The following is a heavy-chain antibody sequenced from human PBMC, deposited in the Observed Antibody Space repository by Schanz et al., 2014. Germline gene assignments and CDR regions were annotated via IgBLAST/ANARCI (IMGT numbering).Heavy chain of an antibody. CDR1: GFTFSRYW. Sequence: EVQLVESGGGLVQPGGSLRLCCVASGFTFSRYWMTWVRQAPGKGLEWVANIKQDGSAKNYVDSVKGRFTISRDNPKNSLCLQMNSLRAEDTALYYCAKDLYNYGIFDSWGQGTLVTVSS. V-gene: IGHV3-7*01. CDR2: IKQDGSAK. J-gene: IGHJ5*01. D-gene: IGHD3-16*01. CDR3: AKDLYNYGIFDS.